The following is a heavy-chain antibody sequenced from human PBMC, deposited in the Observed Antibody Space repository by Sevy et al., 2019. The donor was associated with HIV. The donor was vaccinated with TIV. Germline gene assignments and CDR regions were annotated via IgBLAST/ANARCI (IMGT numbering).Heavy chain of an antibody. CDR3: ARDTYYDSSGYYGY. CDR2: ISYDGSNK. D-gene: IGHD3-22*01. J-gene: IGHJ4*02. V-gene: IGHV3-30-3*01. Sequence: GGSLRLSCAASGFTFSSYAMHWVRQAPGKGLEWVAVISYDGSNKYYADSVKGRFTISRDNSKNTLYLQMYSLRAEDTAVYYCARDTYYDSSGYYGYWGQGTLVTVSS. CDR1: GFTFSSYA.